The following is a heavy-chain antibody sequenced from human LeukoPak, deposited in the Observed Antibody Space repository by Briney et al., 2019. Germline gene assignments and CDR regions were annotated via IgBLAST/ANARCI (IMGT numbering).Heavy chain of an antibody. V-gene: IGHV3-30*03. J-gene: IGHJ4*02. CDR1: GFTFSSYG. CDR2: ISYDGSNK. CDR3: ALGRSTVLDY. D-gene: IGHD4-17*01. Sequence: GGSLRLSCAASGFTFSSYGMHWVRQAPGKGLEWVAVISYDGSNKYYADSVKGRFTISGDNSKNTLYLQMNSLRAEDTAVYYCALGRSTVLDYWGQGTLVTVSS.